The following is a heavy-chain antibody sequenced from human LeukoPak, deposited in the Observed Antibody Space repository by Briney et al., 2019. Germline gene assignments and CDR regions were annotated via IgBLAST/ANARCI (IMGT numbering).Heavy chain of an antibody. V-gene: IGHV4-38-2*02. Sequence: SETLSLTCTVSGYSISSGYYWGWIRQPPGKGLEWIGEINHSGSTNYNPSLKSRVTISVDTSKNQFSLKLSSVTAADTAVYYCARHYGDYVWGSYRIHRTHYYMDVWGKGTTVTISS. CDR1: GYSISSGYY. D-gene: IGHD3-16*02. CDR2: INHSGST. J-gene: IGHJ6*03. CDR3: ARHYGDYVWGSYRIHRTHYYMDV.